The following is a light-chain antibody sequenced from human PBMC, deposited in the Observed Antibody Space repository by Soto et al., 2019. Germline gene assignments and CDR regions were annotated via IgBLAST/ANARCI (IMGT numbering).Light chain of an antibody. Sequence: QSVLTQPASVSGTPGQSITISCTGSNSDVGIYDFVSWYQHHPGRAPKLIVSEVSHRPSGVSNRFSGSKSGNTASLTISGLQSEDKADYYCISYTSVDVRYVFGTGTKVTVL. V-gene: IGLV2-14*01. J-gene: IGLJ1*01. CDR2: EVS. CDR3: ISYTSVDVRYV. CDR1: NSDVGIYDF.